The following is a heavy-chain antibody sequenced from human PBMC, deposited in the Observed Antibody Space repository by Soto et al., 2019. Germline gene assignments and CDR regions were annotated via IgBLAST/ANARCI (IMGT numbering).Heavy chain of an antibody. CDR1: GGSISSGGYY. D-gene: IGHD6-19*01. J-gene: IGHJ1*01. Sequence: SETLSLTCTVSGGSISSGGYYWSWIRQYPGLGLEWIGAVYYTGSTYYKRPLKSRLTMSVDTSKNQFSLMLTSVTAADTAVYYCAREYSSGWYGYFQHWGQGIQVTFSS. V-gene: IGHV4-31*03. CDR2: VYYTGST. CDR3: AREYSSGWYGYFQH.